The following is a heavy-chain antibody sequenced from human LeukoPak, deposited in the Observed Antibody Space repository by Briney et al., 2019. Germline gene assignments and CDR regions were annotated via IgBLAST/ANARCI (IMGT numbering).Heavy chain of an antibody. CDR2: TYGGGDT. CDR1: GFSVSYNY. D-gene: IGHD2-8*02. J-gene: IGHJ4*02. Sequence: GGSLRLSCAASGFSVSYNYMTWVRQAPGKGLHWVSSTYGGGDTYYADSVKGRFTVSRDNSRSTLYLQMNSLRDEDTALYYCARDEGTGGSDSRRIDYWGQGTQVTVSS. V-gene: IGHV3-66*01. CDR3: ARDEGTGGSDSRRIDY.